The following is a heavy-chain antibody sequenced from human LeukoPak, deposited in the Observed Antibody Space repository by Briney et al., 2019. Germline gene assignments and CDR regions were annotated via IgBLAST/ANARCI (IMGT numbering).Heavy chain of an antibody. J-gene: IGHJ4*02. CDR1: GGSISSYY. CDR3: ARLIVVPAAPAFGGRQLVWGEYYFDY. D-gene: IGHD2-2*01. CDR2: IYTSGST. V-gene: IGHV4-4*09. Sequence: SETLSLTCTVSGGSISSYYWSWIRQPPGKGLEWIGYIYTSGSTNSNPSLKSRVTISVDTSKNQFSLKLSSVTAADTAVYYCARLIVVPAAPAFGGRQLVWGEYYFDYWGQGTLVTVSS.